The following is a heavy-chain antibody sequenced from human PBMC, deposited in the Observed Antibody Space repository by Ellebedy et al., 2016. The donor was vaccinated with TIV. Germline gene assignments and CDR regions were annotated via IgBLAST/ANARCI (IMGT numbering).Heavy chain of an antibody. CDR2: TYYRSKWHN. V-gene: IGHV6-1*01. CDR3: ARDPYWCQSCLDV. J-gene: IGHJ6*02. Sequence: SQTLSLTCYISGDTVSSNTAAWNWIRQSPSRGLEWLGRTYYRSKWHNDYAESVRSRISISSDTSKNQFSLHLTSVTPEDTAVYFCARDPYWCQSCLDVWGHGTTVTVSS. CDR1: GDTVSSNTAA. D-gene: IGHD2-8*01.